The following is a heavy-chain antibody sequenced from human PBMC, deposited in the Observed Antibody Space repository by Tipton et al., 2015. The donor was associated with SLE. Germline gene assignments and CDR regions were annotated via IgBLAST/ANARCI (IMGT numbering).Heavy chain of an antibody. J-gene: IGHJ4*02. V-gene: IGHV4-59*01. CDR1: GGSISSYY. CDR3: ASGNPVMPL. D-gene: IGHD1-1*01. Sequence: TLSLTCTVSGGSISSYYWSWIRQPPGKRLEWIGYIFYTGSTNYNPSLKSRVAMSVDMSKNQFSLKLTSVTAADTAVYYCASGNPVMPLWGQGTLVTVSS. CDR2: IFYTGST.